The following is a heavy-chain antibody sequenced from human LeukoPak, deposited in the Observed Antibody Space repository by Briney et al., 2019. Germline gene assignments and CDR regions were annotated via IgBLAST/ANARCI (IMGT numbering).Heavy chain of an antibody. J-gene: IGHJ4*02. Sequence: GGSLRLSCTTSGFTFGDYAVSWFRQAPGKGLEWVGFIRSKAYGGTTEYAASVKGRVTISRDDSQSIAYLQMNSLKTKDTAVYYCSRVRGGYRSGWYAGYFDYWGQGTLVTVSS. V-gene: IGHV3-49*03. D-gene: IGHD6-19*01. CDR2: IRSKAYGGTT. CDR1: GFTFGDYA. CDR3: SRVRGGYRSGWYAGYFDY.